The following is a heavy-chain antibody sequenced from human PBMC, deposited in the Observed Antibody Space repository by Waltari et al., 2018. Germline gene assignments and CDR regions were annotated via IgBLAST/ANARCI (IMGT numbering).Heavy chain of an antibody. Sequence: QVQLQQWGAGLLKPSETLSLTCAVYGGSFSGYYWSWIRQPPGKGLEWIGEINHSGSTNYNPSLKSLVTIAVDTCKNQFSLKLSSVTAADKAVYYCARGDFTYCDYWGQGTLVTVSS. V-gene: IGHV4-34*01. D-gene: IGHD2-21*02. J-gene: IGHJ4*02. CDR3: ARGDFTYCDY. CDR2: INHSGST. CDR1: GGSFSGYY.